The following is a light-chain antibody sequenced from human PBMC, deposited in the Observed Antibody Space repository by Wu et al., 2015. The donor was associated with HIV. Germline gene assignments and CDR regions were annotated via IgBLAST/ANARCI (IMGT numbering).Light chain of an antibody. J-gene: IGKJ2*03. CDR3: QQYNSYSPYS. CDR1: QSVSSNY. Sequence: TVLTQSPGTLSLSPGERATLSCRASQSVSSNYLAWYQQKPGQAPSLLIYGASSRATGVPDRFSGSGSGTDFTLTISRLEPDDSATYYCQQYNSYSPYSFGQGTKLEMK. CDR2: GAS. V-gene: IGKV3-20*01.